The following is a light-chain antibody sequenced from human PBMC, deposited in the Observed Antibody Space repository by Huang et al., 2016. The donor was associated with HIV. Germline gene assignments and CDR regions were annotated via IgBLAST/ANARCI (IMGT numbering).Light chain of an antibody. J-gene: IGKJ2*01. V-gene: IGKV3-15*01. CDR3: QQYNNWPRT. CDR1: PGVSSN. Sequence: EMVMTQSPDTLSVSPGERVTLSCRASPGVSSNLAWYQQKPGQAPRLLIHGASTRVTGIPARFSGSVSETDFTLTIHSLQSEDLAVYYCQQYNNWPRTFGQGTKLEIK. CDR2: GAS.